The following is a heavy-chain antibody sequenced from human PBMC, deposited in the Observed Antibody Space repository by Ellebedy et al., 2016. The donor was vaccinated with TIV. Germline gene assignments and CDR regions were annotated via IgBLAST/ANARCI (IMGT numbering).Heavy chain of an antibody. D-gene: IGHD4-23*01. CDR2: FDPEDGET. CDR3: ATLAVRPELDY. CDR1: GGTFSSYA. J-gene: IGHJ4*02. V-gene: IGHV1-24*01. Sequence: ASVKVSCXASGGTFSSYAISWVRQAPGQGLEWMGGFDPEDGETIYAQKFQGRVTMTEDTSTDTAYMELSSLRSEDTAVYYCATLAVRPELDYWGQGTLVTVSS.